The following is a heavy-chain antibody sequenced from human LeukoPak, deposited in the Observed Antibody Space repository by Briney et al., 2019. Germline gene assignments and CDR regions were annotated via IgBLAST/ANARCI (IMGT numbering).Heavy chain of an antibody. CDR1: GFAFSTYS. Sequence: GGSLRLSCAASGFAFSTYSMAWVRQAPGKGLEWVSYIGSSATTIFYADSVKGRFTISRDNAKNSLYLQMNSLRDEDTAVYYRARDWMRGMDVWGQGTTVTVSS. CDR3: ARDWMRGMDV. D-gene: IGHD1-1*01. CDR2: IGSSATTI. J-gene: IGHJ6*02. V-gene: IGHV3-48*02.